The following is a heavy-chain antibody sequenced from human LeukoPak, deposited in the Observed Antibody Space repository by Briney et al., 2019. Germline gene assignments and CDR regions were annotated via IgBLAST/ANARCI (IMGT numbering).Heavy chain of an antibody. CDR3: AREGPIVGATHLVDY. J-gene: IGHJ4*02. V-gene: IGHV1-2*02. D-gene: IGHD1-26*01. CDR2: INPNSGGT. Sequence: ASVKVSCKASGYTFTDYYVHWVRQAPGQGLEWMGWINPNSGGTNYAQKFQGRVTMTRDTSISTAYMELSSLRSDDTAVYYCAREGPIVGATHLVDYWGQGTLVTVSS. CDR1: GYTFTDYY.